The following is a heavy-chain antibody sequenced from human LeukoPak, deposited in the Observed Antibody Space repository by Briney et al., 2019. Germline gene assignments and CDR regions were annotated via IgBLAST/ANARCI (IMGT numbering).Heavy chain of an antibody. CDR3: ARGSIVVRGAGYYYMDV. CDR2: INPSGGST. Sequence: ASVKVSCKASGYTFTGYYMHWVRQAPGQGLEWMGIINPSGGSTSYAQKFQGRVTMTRDMSTSTVYMELSSLRSEDTAVYYCARGSIVVRGAGYYYMDVWGKGTTVTVSS. CDR1: GYTFTGYY. J-gene: IGHJ6*03. V-gene: IGHV1-46*01. D-gene: IGHD3-10*01.